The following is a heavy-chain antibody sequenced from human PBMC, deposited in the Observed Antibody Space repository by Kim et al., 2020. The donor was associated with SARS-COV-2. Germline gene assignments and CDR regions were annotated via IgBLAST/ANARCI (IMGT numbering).Heavy chain of an antibody. D-gene: IGHD6-6*01. V-gene: IGHV3-11*03. CDR3: GRYSSSSAVSY. CDR1: GFTFSDHY. CDR2: ISGSGAYT. J-gene: IGHJ4*02. Sequence: GGSLRLSCVASGFTFSDHYMSWIRQAPGKGLEWVSYISGSGAYTNYADSVKGRFTISRDNANNSLSLQMNSLRAEDTAVYYCGRYSSSSAVSYWGQGTLVTVSS.